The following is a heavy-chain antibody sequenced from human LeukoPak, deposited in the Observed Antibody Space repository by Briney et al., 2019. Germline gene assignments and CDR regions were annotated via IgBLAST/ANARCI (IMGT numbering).Heavy chain of an antibody. CDR3: ARGVLPTAMRGVGDAFDI. V-gene: IGHV1-2*04. CDR2: INPNSGGT. Sequence: ASVKVSCKASGYTFTGYYMHWVRQAPGQGLGWMGCINPNSGGTNYAQKFQGWVTMTRDTSISTAYMELSRLRSDDTAVYYCARGVLPTAMRGVGDAFDIWGQGTMVTVSS. J-gene: IGHJ3*02. CDR1: GYTFTGYY. D-gene: IGHD2-2*01.